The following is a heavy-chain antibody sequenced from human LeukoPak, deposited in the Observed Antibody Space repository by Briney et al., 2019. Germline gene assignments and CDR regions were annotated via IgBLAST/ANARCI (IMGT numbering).Heavy chain of an antibody. CDR3: ARRYCSSTSCLIDY. CDR2: ISSSGTTI. V-gene: IGHV3-48*03. D-gene: IGHD2-2*01. J-gene: IGHJ4*02. Sequence: PGGSLRLSCAASGXTFSSYEMNWVRQAPGKGPEWVSYISSSGTTIYYADSVKGRFTISRDNAKNSLYLQMNSLRAEDTAVYYCARRYCSSTSCLIDYWGQGTLVTVSS. CDR1: GXTFSSYE.